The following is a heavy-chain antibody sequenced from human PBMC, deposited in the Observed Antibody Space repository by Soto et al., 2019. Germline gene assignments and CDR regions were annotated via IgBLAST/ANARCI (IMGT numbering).Heavy chain of an antibody. J-gene: IGHJ6*02. V-gene: IGHV3-23*01. CDR2: ISGSGGST. CDR1: GFTFSSYA. Sequence: PGGSLRLPCAASGFTFSSYAMSWVRQAPGKGLEWVSAISGSGGSTYYADSVKGRFTISRDNSKNTLYLQMNSLRAEDTAVYYCAKDHTVMVPPGSYCMDVWGPGTSVTVFS. D-gene: IGHD5-18*01. CDR3: AKDHTVMVPPGSYCMDV.